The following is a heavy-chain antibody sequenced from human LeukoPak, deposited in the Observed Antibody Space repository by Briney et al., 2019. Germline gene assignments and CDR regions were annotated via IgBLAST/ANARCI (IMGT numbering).Heavy chain of an antibody. CDR1: GFTFSSYS. V-gene: IGHV3-21*01. CDR3: ATSPVGLRYFDWPMGYDY. Sequence: GGSLRLSCAASGFTFSSYSMNWVRQAPGKGLEWVSSISSSGSYIYYADSVKGRFTISRGNAKNSLYLQMNSLRAEDTAVYYCATSPVGLRYFDWPMGYDYWGQGTLVTVSS. CDR2: ISSSGSYI. J-gene: IGHJ4*02. D-gene: IGHD3-9*01.